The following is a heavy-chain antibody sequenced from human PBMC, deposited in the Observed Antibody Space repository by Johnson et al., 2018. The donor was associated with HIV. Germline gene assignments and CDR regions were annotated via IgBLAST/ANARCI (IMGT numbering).Heavy chain of an antibody. D-gene: IGHD6-13*01. CDR1: GFTFSAYA. CDR2: INWNGGST. V-gene: IGHV3-20*04. Sequence: VQLVESGGGVVQPERSLRLSCAASGFTFSAYAMHWVRQAPGKGLEWVSGINWNGGSTGYADSVKGRFTISRDNAKNSLYLQMNSLRAEDTALYYCAREGIAAAGTDAFDIWGQWTMVTVSS. CDR3: AREGIAAAGTDAFDI. J-gene: IGHJ3*02.